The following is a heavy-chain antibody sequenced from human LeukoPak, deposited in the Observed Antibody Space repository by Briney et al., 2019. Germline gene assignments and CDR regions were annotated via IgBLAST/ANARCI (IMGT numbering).Heavy chain of an antibody. V-gene: IGHV3-30*02. D-gene: IGHD3-10*01. CDR1: GFTFSSYS. J-gene: IGHJ4*02. CDR2: IRYDGGNK. CDR3: AKDRSGGLLWFGELLYGFDY. Sequence: GGSLRLSCAASGFTFSSYSMNWVRQAPGKGLEWVAFIRYDGGNKYYADSVKGRSTISRDNSKNTLYLQMNSLRAEDTAVHYCAKDRSGGLLWFGELLYGFDYWGQGTLVTVSS.